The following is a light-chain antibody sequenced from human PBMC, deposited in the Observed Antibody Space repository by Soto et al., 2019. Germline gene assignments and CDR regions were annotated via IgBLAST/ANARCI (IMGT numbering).Light chain of an antibody. CDR2: DVS. CDR3: SSYTSSSTYV. V-gene: IGLV2-18*02. Sequence: QSALTQPPSVSGSPGQSVTISCTGTSSDVGSYNRVSWYQQPPGTAPKVMIYDVSNRPSGVPDRFSGSKSGNTASLTISGLQAEDESDYYYSSYTSSSTYVFGTGTQLTVL. CDR1: SSDVGSYNR. J-gene: IGLJ1*01.